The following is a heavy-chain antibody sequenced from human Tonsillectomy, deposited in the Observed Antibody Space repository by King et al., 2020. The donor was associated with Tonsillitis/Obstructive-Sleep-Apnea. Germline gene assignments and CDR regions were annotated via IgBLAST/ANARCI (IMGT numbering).Heavy chain of an antibody. D-gene: IGHD5-18*01. V-gene: IGHV5-10-1*03. J-gene: IGHJ6*02. Sequence: QLVQSGAEVKKPGESLRISCQGSGYSFSTFWISWVRQMPGKGLEWMGTIDPSDSYTNYSPSFQGHVTISADKSISTAYLQWSSLKASDTAMYYSARLGDTDMVGGYYYYAMDVWGQGTTVTVSS. CDR3: ARLGDTDMVGGYYYYAMDV. CDR1: GYSFSTFW. CDR2: IDPSDSYT.